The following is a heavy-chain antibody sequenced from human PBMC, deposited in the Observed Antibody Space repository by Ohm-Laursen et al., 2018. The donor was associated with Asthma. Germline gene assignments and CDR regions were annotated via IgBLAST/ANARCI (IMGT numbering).Heavy chain of an antibody. CDR3: AKDLAAIFGVVRYYYYYGMDV. V-gene: IGHV3-7*01. CDR1: KFTFSNHW. D-gene: IGHD3-3*01. J-gene: IGHJ6*02. CDR2: INPDGRET. Sequence: SLRLSCTASKFTFSNHWMNWVRQAPGKGLEWVANINPDGRETRHVDSVKGRFTISRDNSKNTLYLQMNSLRAEDTAVYYCAKDLAAIFGVVRYYYYYGMDVWGQGTTVTVSS.